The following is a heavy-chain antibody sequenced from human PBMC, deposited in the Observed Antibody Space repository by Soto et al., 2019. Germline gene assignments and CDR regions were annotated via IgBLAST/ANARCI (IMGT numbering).Heavy chain of an antibody. D-gene: IGHD3-10*01. Sequence: SLRLSCSASGFSCDDYAMHWFRQAPGKGLEWVTGISWNSGTIGYADSVKGRFTISRDNAKNSLYLQMNSLRAEDTALYYCARDVWSRASGPPDSWGQGTLVTVSS. V-gene: IGHV3-9*01. CDR3: ARDVWSRASGPPDS. CDR2: ISWNSGTI. J-gene: IGHJ4*02. CDR1: GFSCDDYA.